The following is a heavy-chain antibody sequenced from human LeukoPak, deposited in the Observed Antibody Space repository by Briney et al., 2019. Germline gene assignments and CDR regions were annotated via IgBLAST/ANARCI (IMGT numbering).Heavy chain of an antibody. Sequence: ASVKVSRKASGYTFTGYYMHWVRQAPGQGLECMGWINPNSYATKYAQNFQGRVTMTRDTSISTAYMELSGLRSDDTAVYYCARSKYAAAGQFDYWGQGTLVTVSS. CDR2: INPNSYAT. CDR3: ARSKYAAAGQFDY. V-gene: IGHV1-2*02. D-gene: IGHD6-13*01. CDR1: GYTFTGYY. J-gene: IGHJ4*02.